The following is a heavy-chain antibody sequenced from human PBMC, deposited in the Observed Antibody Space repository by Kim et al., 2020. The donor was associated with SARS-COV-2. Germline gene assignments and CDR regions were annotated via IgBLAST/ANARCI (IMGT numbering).Heavy chain of an antibody. Sequence: SETLSLTCAVYGGSFSGYYWSWIRQPPGKGLEWIGEINHSGSTNYNPSLKSRVTISVDTSKNQFSLKLSSVTAADTAVYYCARGRGHYDFWSGYYINYF. V-gene: IGHV4-34*01. CDR2: INHSGST. D-gene: IGHD3-3*01. CDR3: ARGRGHYDFWSGYYINYF. J-gene: IGHJ4*01. CDR1: GGSFSGYY.